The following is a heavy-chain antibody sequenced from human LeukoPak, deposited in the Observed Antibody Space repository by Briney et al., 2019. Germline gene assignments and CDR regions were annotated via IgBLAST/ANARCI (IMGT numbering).Heavy chain of an antibody. V-gene: IGHV3-30-3*01. CDR1: GFTFSSYA. CDR2: ISYDGSNK. D-gene: IGHD3-10*01. J-gene: IGHJ4*02. Sequence: GGSLRLSCAASGFTFSSYAMRWVRQAPGKGLEWVAVISYDGSNKYYADSVKGRFTISRDNSKNTLYLQMNSLRAEDTAVYYCARAPPGSWGQGTLVTVSS. CDR3: ARAPPGS.